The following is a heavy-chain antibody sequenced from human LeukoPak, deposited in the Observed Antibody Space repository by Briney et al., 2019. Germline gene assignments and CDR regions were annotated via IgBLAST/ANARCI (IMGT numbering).Heavy chain of an antibody. CDR1: GYTFTRYD. CDR2: MNPISGNP. V-gene: IGHV1-8*01. CDR3: ARGYYQDY. Sequence: ASVKVSCKASGYTFTRYDINWVRQATGQELDWMGWMNPISGNPGYAQRFQRRVTMTRNTSISTAYMELSSLRSEDTAVYYCARGYYQDYWGQGTLVTVSS. D-gene: IGHD3-10*01. J-gene: IGHJ4*02.